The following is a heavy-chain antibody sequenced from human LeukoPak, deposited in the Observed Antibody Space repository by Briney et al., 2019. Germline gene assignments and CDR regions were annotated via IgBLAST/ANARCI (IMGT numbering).Heavy chain of an antibody. CDR2: ISYDGSNK. CDR3: ASKQLVIFDY. CDR1: GFTFSSYA. J-gene: IGHJ4*02. V-gene: IGHV3-30-3*01. D-gene: IGHD6-13*01. Sequence: GGSLRLSCAASGFTFSSYAMHWVRQAPGKGLEWVAVISYDGSNKYYADSVKGRFTIPRDNSKNTLYLQMNSLRAEDTAVYYCASKQLVIFDYWGQGTLVTVS.